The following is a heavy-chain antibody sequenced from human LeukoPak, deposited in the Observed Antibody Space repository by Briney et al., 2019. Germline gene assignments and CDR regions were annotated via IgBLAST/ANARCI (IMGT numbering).Heavy chain of an antibody. CDR3: ARDGYDSSGYYADY. V-gene: IGHV3-30*01. Sequence: GGSLRLSCAASGFTSSSYAMHWVRQAPGKGLEWVAVISYDGSNKYYADSVKGRFTISRDNSKNTLYLQMNSLRAEDTAVYYCARDGYDSSGYYADYWGQGTLVTVSS. D-gene: IGHD3-22*01. CDR1: GFTSSSYA. J-gene: IGHJ4*02. CDR2: ISYDGSNK.